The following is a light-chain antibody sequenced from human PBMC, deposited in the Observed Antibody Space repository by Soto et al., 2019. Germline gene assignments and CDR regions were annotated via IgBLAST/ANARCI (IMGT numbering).Light chain of an antibody. V-gene: IGKV4-1*01. CDR1: QSVLHRSNGNNY. CDR3: QQDYNLPIT. CDR2: WSS. J-gene: IGKJ5*01. Sequence: DIVMTQSPDSLSVSLGERATIKCRSSQSVLHRSNGNNYIAWYQQKPGQPPKLLIYWSSTRDSGVPDRFIGSGSGTDFTLTVSSLQAEDVAVYYCQQDYNLPITFGQGTRLEIK.